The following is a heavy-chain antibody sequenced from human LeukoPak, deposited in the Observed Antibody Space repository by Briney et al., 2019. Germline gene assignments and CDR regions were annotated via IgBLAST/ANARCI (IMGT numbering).Heavy chain of an antibody. CDR2: INGRGDST. Sequence: GGSLRLSCAASGFTFSSYAMSWVRQAPGKGLEWVSGINGRGDSTVYADSVKGRFTISRDNSKNTLYLQMNSLRPEDTAVYYCARGPPNWGYDYWGPGTLVTVSS. D-gene: IGHD7-27*01. V-gene: IGHV3-23*01. CDR1: GFTFSSYA. CDR3: ARGPPNWGYDY. J-gene: IGHJ4*02.